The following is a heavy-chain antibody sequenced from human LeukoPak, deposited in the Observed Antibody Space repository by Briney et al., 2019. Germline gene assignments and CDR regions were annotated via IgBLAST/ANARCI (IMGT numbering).Heavy chain of an antibody. CDR1: GFTFSSYA. CDR3: ARDILTGYYSPN. Sequence: GGSLRLSCAASGFTFSSYAMSWVRQAPGKGLEWVSAISGSGGSTYYADSVKGRFTISRDNSKNTLCLQMNSLRAEDTAVYYCARDILTGYYSPNWGQGTLVTVSS. J-gene: IGHJ4*02. V-gene: IGHV3-23*01. D-gene: IGHD3-9*01. CDR2: ISGSGGST.